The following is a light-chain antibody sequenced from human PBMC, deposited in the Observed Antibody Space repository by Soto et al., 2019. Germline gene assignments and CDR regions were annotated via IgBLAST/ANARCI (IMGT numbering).Light chain of an antibody. V-gene: IGLV1-40*01. CDR2: GNT. Sequence: QFVLTQPPSVSGAPGQRVTISCTGSSSNIGARYDVHWYQQLPGTAPKLLIYGNTNRPSGVPDRFSGSKSGTSASLAITGLQAEDEADYYCQSYDSSLSGMVFGGGTKLTVL. J-gene: IGLJ2*01. CDR3: QSYDSSLSGMV. CDR1: SSNIGARYD.